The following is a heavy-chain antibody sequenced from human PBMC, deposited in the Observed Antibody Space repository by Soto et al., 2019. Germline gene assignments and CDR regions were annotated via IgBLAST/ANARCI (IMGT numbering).Heavy chain of an antibody. CDR2: ISSSSSYI. D-gene: IGHD2-15*01. CDR3: ARLLLRYFDY. Sequence: EVQLVESGGGLVKPGGSLRLSCAASGFTFSSYSMNWVRQAPGKGLEWVSSISSSSSYIYYADSVKGRFTISRDNAKNSLYLQRNSLRAEDTAVYFFARLLLRYFDYWGQGTLVNVSS. CDR1: GFTFSSYS. J-gene: IGHJ4*02. V-gene: IGHV3-21*01.